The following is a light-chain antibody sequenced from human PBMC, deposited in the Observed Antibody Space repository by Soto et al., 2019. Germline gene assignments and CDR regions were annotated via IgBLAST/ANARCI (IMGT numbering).Light chain of an antibody. CDR3: QQYNEWPLT. Sequence: EIVMTQSPATLSVSPGERATLSCRASQGVSSNLAWYQQKPGQTPRLLIYAISSRATGIPVRFGGSGSGTEFTLTISSLQSEDFAVYYCQQYNEWPLTFGGGTKVEIK. CDR2: AIS. V-gene: IGKV3-15*01. CDR1: QGVSSN. J-gene: IGKJ4*01.